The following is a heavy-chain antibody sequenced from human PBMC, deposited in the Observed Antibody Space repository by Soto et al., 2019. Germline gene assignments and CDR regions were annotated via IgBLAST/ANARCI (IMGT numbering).Heavy chain of an antibody. CDR1: GGSISSYY. CDR2: IYYSGST. J-gene: IGHJ6*02. V-gene: IGHV4-59*01. CDR3: ARDLGYSSSWGGWYYYGMDV. D-gene: IGHD6-13*01. Sequence: LETLSLICTVSGGSISSYYWSWIRQPPGKGLEWIGYIYYSGSTNYNPSLKSRVTISVDTSKNQFSLKLSSVTAADTAVYYCARDLGYSSSWGGWYYYGMDVWGQGTTVTVSS.